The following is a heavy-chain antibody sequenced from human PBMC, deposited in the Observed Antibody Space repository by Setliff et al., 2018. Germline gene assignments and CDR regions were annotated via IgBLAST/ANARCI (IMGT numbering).Heavy chain of an antibody. CDR1: GGSISSPNW. V-gene: IGHV4-4*02. D-gene: IGHD1-26*01. J-gene: IGHJ4*02. CDR3: TRAYSGSHDY. CDR2: IYHSGTT. Sequence: SETLSLTCAVSGGSISSPNWWNWVRQPPGKGLEWIGEIYHSGTTNYTPSLKSRVIMSVDKSRNQFSLRLTSVTAADTAIYYCTRAYSGSHDYWGQGTLVTVSS.